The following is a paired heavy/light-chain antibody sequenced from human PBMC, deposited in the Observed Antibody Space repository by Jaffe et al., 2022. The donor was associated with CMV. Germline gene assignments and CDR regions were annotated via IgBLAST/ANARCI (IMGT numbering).Light chain of an antibody. CDR2: WAS. Sequence: DIVMTQSPDSLAVSLGERATINCKSSQSVLYSSNNRNYLAWYQQKPGQPPKLLIYWASTRESGVPDRFSGSGSGTDFTLTISSLQAEDVAVYYCQQYYSTPYTFGQGTKLEIK. J-gene: IGKJ2*01. CDR1: QSVLYSSNNRNY. CDR3: QQYYSTPYT. V-gene: IGKV4-1*01.
Heavy chain of an antibody. J-gene: IGHJ4*02. CDR3: VRTPKRYCPGGSCFSGFDY. D-gene: IGHD2-15*01. Sequence: QVTLRESGPALVKPTQTLTLTCSFSGFSLSTSGMCVSWIRQPPGKALEWLARIDWDDDRYYSTSLKTRLTISKDTSKNQVVLTMTNMDPVDTATYYCVRTPKRYCPGGSCFSGFDYWGQGTLVTVSS. CDR1: GFSLSTSGMC. V-gene: IGHV2-70*15. CDR2: IDWDDDR.